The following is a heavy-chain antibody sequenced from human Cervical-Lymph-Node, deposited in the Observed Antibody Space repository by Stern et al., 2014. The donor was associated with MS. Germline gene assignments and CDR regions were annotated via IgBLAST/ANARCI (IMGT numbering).Heavy chain of an antibody. CDR3: AHRTAGPFDY. Sequence: QITLKESGPALVKPTQTLTLTCTFSGFSLSTSGLGVGWIRQPPGEALEWLAYIYWDDQKRDSPYLKSRLHITKDTSKNQVVLTLTNVAPVDTATYYCAHRTAGPFDYWGQGTLVTVSS. V-gene: IGHV2-5*02. J-gene: IGHJ4*02. CDR1: GFSLSTSGLG. CDR2: IYWDDQK.